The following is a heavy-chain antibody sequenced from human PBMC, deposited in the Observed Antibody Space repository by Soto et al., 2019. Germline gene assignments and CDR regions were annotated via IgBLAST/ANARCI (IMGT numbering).Heavy chain of an antibody. J-gene: IGHJ4*02. D-gene: IGHD3-16*01. CDR3: AADYDPYTPLDFDY. Sequence: SETLSLTCTVSGGSISSYYWSWIRQPPGKGLEWIGYIYYSGSTNYNPSLKSRVTISVDTSKNQFSLKLSSVTAADTAVYYCAADYDPYTPLDFDYWGQGTLVTVSS. CDR1: GGSISSYY. V-gene: IGHV4-59*01. CDR2: IYYSGST.